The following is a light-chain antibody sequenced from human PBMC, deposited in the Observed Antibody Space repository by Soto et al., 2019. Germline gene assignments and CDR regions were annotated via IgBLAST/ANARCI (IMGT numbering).Light chain of an antibody. CDR2: VKSDGSQ. V-gene: IGLV4-69*01. Sequence: QPVLTQSPSASASLGPSVKLTCTLSSGDGNYVIAWHQQQPEKGPRYLMKVKSDGSQNKGDEIPERFSGSSSGAERYLAIASLQSEDEADYYCQTWDTGIVVFGGGTKLTVL. CDR3: QTWDTGIVV. CDR1: SGDGNYV. J-gene: IGLJ3*02.